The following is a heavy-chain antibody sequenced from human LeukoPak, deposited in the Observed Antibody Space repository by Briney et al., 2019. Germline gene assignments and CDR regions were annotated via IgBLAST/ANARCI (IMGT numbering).Heavy chain of an antibody. CDR1: GFTVSSNY. D-gene: IGHD4-17*01. V-gene: IGHV3-66*01. Sequence: GGSPRLSCAASGFTVSSNYMSWVRQAPGKGLEWVSVIYSGGSTYYADSVKGRFTISRDNSKNTLYLQMNSLRAEDTAVYYCARDRPSVNVYYGMDVWGQGTTVTVSS. CDR3: ARDRPSVNVYYGMDV. J-gene: IGHJ6*02. CDR2: IYSGGST.